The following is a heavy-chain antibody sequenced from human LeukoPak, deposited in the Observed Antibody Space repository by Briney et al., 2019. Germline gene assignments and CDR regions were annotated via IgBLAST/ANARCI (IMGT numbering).Heavy chain of an antibody. CDR1: GFTFSRYS. V-gene: IGHV3-21*01. Sequence: GGSLRLSCAASGFTFSRYSMNWVRQAPGKGLEWVSSISSGSSYIYYADSVKGRFTISRDNAKNTLYLQMNSLRAEDTAVYYCARQTRIVVVPAASWFDPWGQGTLVTVSS. J-gene: IGHJ5*02. CDR2: ISSGSSYI. D-gene: IGHD2-2*01. CDR3: ARQTRIVVVPAASWFDP.